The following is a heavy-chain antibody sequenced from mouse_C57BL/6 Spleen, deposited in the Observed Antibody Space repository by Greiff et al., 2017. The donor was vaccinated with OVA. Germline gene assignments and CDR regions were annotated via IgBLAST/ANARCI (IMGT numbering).Heavy chain of an antibody. D-gene: IGHD3-1*01. CDR2: IRLKSDNYAT. V-gene: IGHV6-3*01. Sequence: EVQLQESGGGLVQPGGSMKLSCVASGFTFSNYWMNWVRQSPEKGLEWVAQIRLKSDNYATHYAESVKGRFTISRDDSKSSVYLQMNNLRAEDTGIYYCTGGRAFFDYWGQGTTLTVSS. CDR1: GFTFSNYW. CDR3: TGGRAFFDY. J-gene: IGHJ2*01.